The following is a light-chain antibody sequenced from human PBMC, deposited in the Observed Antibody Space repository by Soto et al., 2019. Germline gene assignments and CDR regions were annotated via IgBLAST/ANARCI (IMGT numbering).Light chain of an antibody. J-gene: IGKJ2*01. CDR3: QQRSRWPYT. Sequence: EIVLTQSPATLSLSPGERATLSCMASQSVSNYLAWYQQKPGHAPRLLIYDTSNRATGIPARFSGSGSGTDFTLTIISLEPEDFAIYFCQQRSRWPYTFGQGTKLEIK. V-gene: IGKV3-11*01. CDR1: QSVSNY. CDR2: DTS.